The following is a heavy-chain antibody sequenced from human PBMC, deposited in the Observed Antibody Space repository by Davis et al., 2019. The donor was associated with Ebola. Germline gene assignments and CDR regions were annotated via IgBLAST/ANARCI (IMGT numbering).Heavy chain of an antibody. CDR2: ISSDNNYI. V-gene: IGHV3-21*01. Sequence: GESLKISCTASGFTFSRFSMNWVRQAPGKGLEWVSSISSDNNYIYYADSVKGRFTISRDNFKYTLSLEMNSLRAEDTAVYYCARGLFPVDTAMVTLYSWGQGALVSVSS. CDR1: GFTFSRFS. D-gene: IGHD5-18*01. CDR3: ARGLFPVDTAMVTLYS. J-gene: IGHJ4*02.